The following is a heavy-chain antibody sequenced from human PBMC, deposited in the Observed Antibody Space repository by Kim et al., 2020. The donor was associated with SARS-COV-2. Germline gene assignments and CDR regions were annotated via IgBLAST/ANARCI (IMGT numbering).Heavy chain of an antibody. D-gene: IGHD6-19*01. CDR3: ARDHRPLSSGWYPTGY. CDR2: ISYDGSNK. J-gene: IGHJ4*02. CDR1: GFTFSSYA. Sequence: GGSLRLSCAASGFTFSSYAMHWVRQAPGKGLEWVAVISYDGSNKYYADSVKGRFTISRDNSKNTLYLQMNSLRAEDTAVYYCARDHRPLSSGWYPTGYWGQGTLVTVSS. V-gene: IGHV3-30*04.